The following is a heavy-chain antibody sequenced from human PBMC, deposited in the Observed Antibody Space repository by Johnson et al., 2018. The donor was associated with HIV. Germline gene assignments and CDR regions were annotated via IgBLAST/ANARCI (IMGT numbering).Heavy chain of an antibody. CDR1: GFSFGSYG. CDR2: TSWNSGSI. CDR3: AKARVRYSSDVDALDI. Sequence: VQLVESGGGVVQPGRSLRLSCAASGFSFGSYGMHWVRQAPGKGLEWVSGTSWNSGSIGYADSVKGRFTISRDNAKNSLHLQMNSLRAEDTAFYYCAKARVRYSSDVDALDIWGQGTMVTVSS. V-gene: IGHV3-9*01. J-gene: IGHJ3*02. D-gene: IGHD6-19*01.